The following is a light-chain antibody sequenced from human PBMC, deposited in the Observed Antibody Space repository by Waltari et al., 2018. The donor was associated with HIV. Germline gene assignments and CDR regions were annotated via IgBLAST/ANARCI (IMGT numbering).Light chain of an antibody. V-gene: IGLV1-40*01. CDR2: ATI. J-gene: IGLJ2*01. CDR1: SSNIGAGYD. CDR3: QSYDSSLTMV. Sequence: QSVLTQPPSVSGAPGQRVTISCTGGSSNIGAGYDVHWYQRLPGTAPKLLLFATINRPAGVPDLFSGSSSGTSASLAITGLQAEDEADYYCQSYDSSLTMVFGGGTKVTVL.